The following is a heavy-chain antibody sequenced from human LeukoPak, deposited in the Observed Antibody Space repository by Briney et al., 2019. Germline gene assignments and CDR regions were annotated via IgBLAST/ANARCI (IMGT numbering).Heavy chain of an antibody. D-gene: IGHD3-10*01. Sequence: PSETLSLTCAVYGGSFSGYYWSWIRQPPGKGLAWIGEINHSGSTNYNPSLKSRVTISVDTSKNQFSLKLSSVTAADTAVYYCARGGITMVRGIIIKGRKKFDYWGQGTLVTVSS. CDR1: GGSFSGYY. CDR3: ARGGITMVRGIIIKGRKKFDY. V-gene: IGHV4-34*01. CDR2: INHSGST. J-gene: IGHJ4*02.